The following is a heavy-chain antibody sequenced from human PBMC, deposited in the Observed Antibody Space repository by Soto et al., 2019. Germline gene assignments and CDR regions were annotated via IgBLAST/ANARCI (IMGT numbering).Heavy chain of an antibody. D-gene: IGHD2-2*01. CDR1: GFTFSNAW. CDR2: IKIKTDGGTT. Sequence: EVQLVESGGGLVKPGGSLRLSCAASGFTFSNAWMSWVRQAPGKGLEWVGRIKIKTDGGTTDYAAPVKGRFTISRDDSKNTLYLQMNSLKTEDTAVYYCTTDRGIVVVPPDSYGMDVWGQGTTVTVSS. CDR3: TTDRGIVVVPPDSYGMDV. V-gene: IGHV3-15*01. J-gene: IGHJ6*02.